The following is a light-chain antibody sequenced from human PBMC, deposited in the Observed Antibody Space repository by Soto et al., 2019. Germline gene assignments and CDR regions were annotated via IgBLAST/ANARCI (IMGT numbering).Light chain of an antibody. CDR3: QQRSNWPLT. Sequence: EIVLTQSPATLSLSPGERATLSCRASQSVSSYLAWYQQKPGQVPRLLIFDASNRATGIPARFSGSGSGTDFTLIISRLEPEDFAVYYCQQRSNWPLTFGGGTKVEIK. CDR1: QSVSSY. V-gene: IGKV3-11*01. J-gene: IGKJ4*01. CDR2: DAS.